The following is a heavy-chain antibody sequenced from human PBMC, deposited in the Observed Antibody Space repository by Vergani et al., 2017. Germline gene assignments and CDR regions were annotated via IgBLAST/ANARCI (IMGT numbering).Heavy chain of an antibody. D-gene: IGHD2-2*01. CDR2: ISYDGSNK. V-gene: IGHV3-30*18. CDR1: GFTFSSYG. Sequence: QVQLVESGGGVVQPGRSLRLSCAASGFTFSSYGMHWVRQAPGKGLEWVAVISYDGSNKYYADSVKGRFTISRDNSKNTLYLQMNSLRAVNTAVYYCAKAPIGDCSSTSCHNWFDPWGQGTLVTVSS. J-gene: IGHJ5*02. CDR3: AKAPIGDCSSTSCHNWFDP.